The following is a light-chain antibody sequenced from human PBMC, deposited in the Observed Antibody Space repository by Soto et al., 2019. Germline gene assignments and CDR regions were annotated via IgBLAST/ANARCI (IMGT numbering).Light chain of an antibody. V-gene: IGLV2-8*01. CDR3: CSYADSSTFRV. J-gene: IGLJ1*01. CDR1: KSDIGVYDF. Sequence: QSALTQPPSASGSPGQSVTISCTGTKSDIGVYDFVSWYQHHPGKAPRLIIYEVVQRPSGVPDRFSGSKSGNTASLTISGLQAEDEADYYCCSYADSSTFRVFGTGTKLTVL. CDR2: EVV.